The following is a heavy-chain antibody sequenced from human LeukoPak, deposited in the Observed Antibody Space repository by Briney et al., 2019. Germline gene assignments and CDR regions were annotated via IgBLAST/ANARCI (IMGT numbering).Heavy chain of an antibody. CDR3: ARELYYYDSSGPYGMDV. D-gene: IGHD3-22*01. Sequence: ASVKVSCKASGYTFTGYYIHWVRQAPGQGLEWMGWINPNSGGTNYAQKFQGRVTMTRDTSISTAYMELSRLRSDDTAVYYCARELYYYDSSGPYGMDVWGQGTTVTVSS. CDR2: INPNSGGT. V-gene: IGHV1-2*02. CDR1: GYTFTGYY. J-gene: IGHJ6*02.